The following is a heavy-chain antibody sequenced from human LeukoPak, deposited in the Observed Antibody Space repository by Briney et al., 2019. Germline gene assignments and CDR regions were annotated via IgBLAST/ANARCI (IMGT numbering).Heavy chain of an antibody. J-gene: IGHJ4*02. CDR3: ARGTPLYCGGDCYSGTFDY. V-gene: IGHV3-30*04. D-gene: IGHD2-21*02. Sequence: GGSLRLSCAASGFTFSSYAMHWVRQAPGKGLEWVAVISYDGSNKYYADSVKDRFTISRDNSKNTLYLQMNSLRAEDTAVYYCARGTPLYCGGDCYSGTFDYWGQGTLVTVSS. CDR2: ISYDGSNK. CDR1: GFTFSSYA.